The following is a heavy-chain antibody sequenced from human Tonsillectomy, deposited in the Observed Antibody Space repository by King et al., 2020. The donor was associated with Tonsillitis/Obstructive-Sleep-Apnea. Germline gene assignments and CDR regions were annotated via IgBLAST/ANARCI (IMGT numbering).Heavy chain of an antibody. D-gene: IGHD2-2*01. CDR1: GFTFSIYP. CDR3: ARVNYQLLYAFGI. J-gene: IGHJ3*02. V-gene: IGHV3-30*04. CDR2: ISYDGGNK. Sequence: VQLVESGGGVVQPGRSLRLSCAASGFTFSIYPMHWVRQAPGKGLEWVAFISYDGGNKYYADSVKGRFTISRDNSKNTLYLQMNSLRTEDTAVYYGARVNYQLLYAFGIWGQGTMVTVSS.